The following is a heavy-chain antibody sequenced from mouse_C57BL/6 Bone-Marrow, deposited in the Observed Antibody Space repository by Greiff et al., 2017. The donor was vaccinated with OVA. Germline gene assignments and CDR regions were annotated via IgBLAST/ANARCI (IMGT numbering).Heavy chain of an antibody. CDR2: IRSKSNNYAT. V-gene: IGHV10-1*01. CDR1: GFSFNTYV. Sequence: EVQRVESGGGLVQPKGSLKLSCAASGFSFNTYVMNWVRQAPGKGLEWVARIRSKSNNYATYYADSVKDRFTISRDDSESMLYLQMNNLKTEDTAMYYCVRQGVTTMDYWGQGTSVTVSS. CDR3: VRQGVTTMDY. D-gene: IGHD2-5*01. J-gene: IGHJ4*01.